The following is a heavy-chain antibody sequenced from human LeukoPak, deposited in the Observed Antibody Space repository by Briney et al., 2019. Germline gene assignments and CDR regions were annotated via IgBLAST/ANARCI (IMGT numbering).Heavy chain of an antibody. D-gene: IGHD6-19*01. V-gene: IGHV4-34*01. CDR1: GQSFSDYY. Sequence: SETLSLTCAVYGQSFSDYYWSWIRQPPGKGLEWIGEINHSGSTNYNPSLKSRVTISVDTSKNQFSLKLSSVTAADTAVNYGDSRFPGIAVAGRATRKYYFDYWGQGTLVTVSS. CDR2: INHSGST. CDR3: DSRFPGIAVAGRATRKYYFDY. J-gene: IGHJ4*02.